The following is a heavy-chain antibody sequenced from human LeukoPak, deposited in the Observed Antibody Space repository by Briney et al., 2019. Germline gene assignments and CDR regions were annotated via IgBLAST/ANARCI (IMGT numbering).Heavy chain of an antibody. Sequence: GASVKVSCKASGYTFTSYDINWVRQATGQGLEWMGWMNPNSGNTGYAQKFQGRVTITRNTSISTAYMELSSLRSEDTAVYYCARVHYDFWSGYYSNWFDPWGQGTLVTVSS. V-gene: IGHV1-8*03. CDR3: ARVHYDFWSGYYSNWFDP. J-gene: IGHJ5*02. D-gene: IGHD3-3*01. CDR1: GYTFTSYD. CDR2: MNPNSGNT.